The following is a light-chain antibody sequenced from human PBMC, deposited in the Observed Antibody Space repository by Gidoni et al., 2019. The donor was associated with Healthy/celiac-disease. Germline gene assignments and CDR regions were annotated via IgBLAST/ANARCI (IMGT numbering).Light chain of an antibody. V-gene: IGKV2-28*01. CDR1: QSLLHSNGYNY. CDR2: LGS. CDR3: MQALQTPVT. J-gene: IGKJ4*01. Sequence: DIVMTQSPLSLPVTPGEPASISCRSSQSLLHSNGYNYLDWYLQKPGQSPQLLIYLGSTRSGGVPDRFSGSGSGTDFTLKISRVEAEDVGVYYCMQALQTPVTFGGGTKVEIK.